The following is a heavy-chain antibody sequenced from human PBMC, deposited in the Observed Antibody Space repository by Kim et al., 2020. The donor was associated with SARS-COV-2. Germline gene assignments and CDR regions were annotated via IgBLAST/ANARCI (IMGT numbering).Heavy chain of an antibody. J-gene: IGHJ5*02. Sequence: KYSQNLQGRVTMTRDTSISTAFMELRSLRFVDTAVYYCTRYVIEPYNYFDPWGQGTLVTVSS. CDR3: TRYVIEPYNYFDP. V-gene: IGHV1-2*02. D-gene: IGHD3-10*01.